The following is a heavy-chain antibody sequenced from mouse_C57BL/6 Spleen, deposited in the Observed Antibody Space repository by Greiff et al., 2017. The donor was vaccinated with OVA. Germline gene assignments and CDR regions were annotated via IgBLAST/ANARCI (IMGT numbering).Heavy chain of an antibody. CDR3: ARGGAQAVPYYFDY. D-gene: IGHD3-2*02. CDR2: IDPSDSYT. V-gene: IGHV1-69*01. Sequence: QVQLQQSGAELVMPGASVKLSCKASGYTFTSYWMHWVKQRPGQGLEWIGEIDPSDSYTNYNQKFKGKSTLTVDKSSSTAYMQLSSLTSEDSAVYYCARGGAQAVPYYFDYWGQGTTLTVSS. J-gene: IGHJ2*01. CDR1: GYTFTSYW.